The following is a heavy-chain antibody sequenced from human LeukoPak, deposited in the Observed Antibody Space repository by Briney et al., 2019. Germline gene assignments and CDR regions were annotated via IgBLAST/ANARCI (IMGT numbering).Heavy chain of an antibody. CDR1: GGSISSGSYY. J-gene: IGHJ4*02. CDR3: ARESIGSYTYYFDY. CDR2: IYTSGST. V-gene: IGHV4-61*02. Sequence: SQTLSLTCTVSGGSISSGSYYWSWIRQPAGKGLEWIGRIYTSGSTNYNPSLKSRVTISVDTSKNQFSLKLSSVTAADTAVYYCARESIGSYTYYFDYWGQGTLVTVSS. D-gene: IGHD1-26*01.